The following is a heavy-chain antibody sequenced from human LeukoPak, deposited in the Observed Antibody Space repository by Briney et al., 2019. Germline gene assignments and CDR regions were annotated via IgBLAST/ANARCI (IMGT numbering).Heavy chain of an antibody. CDR3: AREERGRWLRSPRRGGFDY. D-gene: IGHD5-12*01. Sequence: GGSLRLSCAASGFTFSSYWMSWVRQAPGKGLEWVANIKQDGSEKYYADSVKGRFTISRDNAKNSLYLQMNSLRAEDTAVYYCAREERGRWLRSPRRGGFDYWGQGTLVTVSS. V-gene: IGHV3-7*01. CDR2: IKQDGSEK. CDR1: GFTFSSYW. J-gene: IGHJ4*02.